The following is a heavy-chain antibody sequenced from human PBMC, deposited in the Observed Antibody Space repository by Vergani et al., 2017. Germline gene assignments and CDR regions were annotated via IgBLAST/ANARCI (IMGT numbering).Heavy chain of an antibody. J-gene: IGHJ4*02. D-gene: IGHD4-17*01. CDR1: GFTFSDYY. Sequence: VQLVESGGGLVKPGGSLRLSCAASGFTFSDYYMSWIRQAPGKGLEWVSAISGRGGSTYYADSVKGRFTISRDNSKNTLYLQMNSLRAEDTAVYYCAKVAHGDYVGYYFDYWGQGTLVTVSS. CDR3: AKVAHGDYVGYYFDY. CDR2: ISGRGGST. V-gene: IGHV3-23*04.